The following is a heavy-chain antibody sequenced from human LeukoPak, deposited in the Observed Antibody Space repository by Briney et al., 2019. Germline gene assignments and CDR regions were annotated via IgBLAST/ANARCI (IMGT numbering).Heavy chain of an antibody. V-gene: IGHV3-23*01. J-gene: IGHJ6*03. Sequence: PGGSLRLSCAAYGFTFSSYAMSWVRQAPGKGLEWVTGVSGSGASTYYADSVKGRFTISRDSSKNTLYLQLNSLRVEDTAVYYCARVYGSSNYYYDRYYYYMDVWGRGTTVTVSS. CDR2: VSGSGAST. D-gene: IGHD3-22*01. CDR1: GFTFSSYA. CDR3: ARVYGSSNYYYDRYYYYMDV.